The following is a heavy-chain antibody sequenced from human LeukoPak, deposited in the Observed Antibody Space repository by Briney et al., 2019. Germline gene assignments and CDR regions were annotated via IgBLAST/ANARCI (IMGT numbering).Heavy chain of an antibody. CDR2: IYYRGST. Sequence: SETLSLTCTVSGGSISSYYWSWIRQPPGKGLEWIGYIYYRGSTNYNPSLKSRVTISVDTSKNQFSLKLSSVTAADTAVYYCARIDSSGYPIYWYFDLWGRGTLVTVSS. CDR3: ARIDSSGYPIYWYFDL. V-gene: IGHV4-59*01. D-gene: IGHD3-22*01. CDR1: GGSISSYY. J-gene: IGHJ2*01.